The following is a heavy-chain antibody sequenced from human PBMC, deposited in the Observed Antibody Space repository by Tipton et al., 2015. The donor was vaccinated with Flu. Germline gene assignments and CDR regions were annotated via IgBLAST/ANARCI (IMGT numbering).Heavy chain of an antibody. CDR2: ISSSGSTI. CDR1: GFTLSDYY. CDR3: ARDLSRWNYDY. J-gene: IGHJ4*02. V-gene: IGHV3-11*01. D-gene: IGHD1-7*01. Sequence: SLRLSCAASGFTLSDYYMSWIRQAPGKGLEWVSYISSSGSTIYYADSVKGRFTISRDNAKNSLYLQMNSLRAEDTAVYYCARDLSRWNYDYWGQGTLVTVSS.